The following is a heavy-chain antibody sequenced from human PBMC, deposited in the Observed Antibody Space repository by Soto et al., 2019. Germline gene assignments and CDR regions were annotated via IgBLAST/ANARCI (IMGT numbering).Heavy chain of an antibody. Sequence: QVRLVESGGGAVQPGDSLRLSCDAPGFTFSTYALHWVRQAPGKGLEWVAFISYTGANQYYADSVKGRFTVSRDNSKNIASLQMTSLKPEDSAVYYCAREAFLYSRGAYYDHWGQGTLVTVSS. D-gene: IGHD4-4*01. CDR3: AREAFLYSRGAYYDH. J-gene: IGHJ4*02. V-gene: IGHV3-30-3*01. CDR2: ISYTGANQ. CDR1: GFTFSTYA.